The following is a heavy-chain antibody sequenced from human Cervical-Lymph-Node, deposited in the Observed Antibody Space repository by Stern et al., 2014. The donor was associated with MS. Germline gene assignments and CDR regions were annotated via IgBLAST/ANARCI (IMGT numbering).Heavy chain of an antibody. V-gene: IGHV7-4-1*02. CDR2: IHTNTGNP. Sequence: QVQLVQSGSELKKPGASVKISCKAAGYSFTEYAMNWVRQAPGQGLEWMGWIHTNTGNPVYAQAFTGRFVFSLATSDDTAYRQHSSLKAEDTAIYYCARFFVERTTTTGPDFTTYGMDVWGQGTTVTVSP. J-gene: IGHJ6*01. CDR1: GYSFTEYA. D-gene: IGHD1-1*01. CDR3: ARFFVERTTTTGPDFTTYGMDV.